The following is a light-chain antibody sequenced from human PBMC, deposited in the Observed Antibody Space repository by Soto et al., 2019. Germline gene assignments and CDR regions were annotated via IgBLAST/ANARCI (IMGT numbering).Light chain of an antibody. CDR1: QSISGY. CDR3: QQYSSYPLT. Sequence: ILLTLSPSSLSASVGDRVTVTCLASQSISGYLNWYQQKPGKAPKLLIYATSTLERGVPSRFSGSGSGTDFTLTISSLEPEDFAAYYCQQYSSYPLTFGQGTQVEIK. CDR2: ATS. V-gene: IGKV1-39*01. J-gene: IGKJ1*01.